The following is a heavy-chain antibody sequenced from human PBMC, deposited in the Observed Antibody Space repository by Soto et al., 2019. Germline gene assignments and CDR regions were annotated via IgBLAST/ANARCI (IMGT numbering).Heavy chain of an antibody. CDR2: ISYDGSNK. V-gene: IGHV3-30-3*01. CDR3: ASRYYYDSSGYYPLYY. J-gene: IGHJ4*02. CDR1: GFTFSSYA. D-gene: IGHD3-22*01. Sequence: GSLRLSCAASGFTFSSYAMHWVRQAPGKGLEWVAVISYDGSNKYYADSVKGRFTISRDNSKNTLYLQMNSLRAEDTAVYYCASRYYYDSSGYYPLYYWGQGTLVTVSS.